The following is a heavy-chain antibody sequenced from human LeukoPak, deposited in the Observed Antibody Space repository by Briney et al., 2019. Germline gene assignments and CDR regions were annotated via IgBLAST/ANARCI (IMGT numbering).Heavy chain of an antibody. V-gene: IGHV1-8*02. D-gene: IGHD3-22*01. CDR3: ARDYYDSTGSNWFDP. CDR1: GYTFTSYG. J-gene: IGHJ5*02. CDR2: MNPNSGNT. Sequence: GASVKVSCKASGYTFTSYGISWVRQATGQGLEWMGWMNPNSGNTGYAQKFQGRVTMTRDTSISTAYMELSSLRSEDTAVYYCARDYYDSTGSNWFDPWGQGTLVTVSS.